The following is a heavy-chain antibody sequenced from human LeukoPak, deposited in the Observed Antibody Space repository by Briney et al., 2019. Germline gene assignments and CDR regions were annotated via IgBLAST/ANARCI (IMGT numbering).Heavy chain of an antibody. V-gene: IGHV3-74*01. Sequence: GGSLRLSCAASGFTFSSYWMHWVRQAPGKGLVWVSRINSDGSSTSYADSVKGRFTISRDNAKNTLYLQMNSLRAEGTAVYYCARQGGVATISGFYYYYYMDVWGKGTTVTVSS. D-gene: IGHD5-12*01. J-gene: IGHJ6*03. CDR1: GFTFSSYW. CDR3: ARQGGVATISGFYYYYYMDV. CDR2: INSDGSST.